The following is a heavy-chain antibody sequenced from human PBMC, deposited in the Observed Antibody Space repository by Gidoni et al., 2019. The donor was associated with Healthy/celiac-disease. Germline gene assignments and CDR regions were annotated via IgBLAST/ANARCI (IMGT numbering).Heavy chain of an antibody. J-gene: IGHJ4*02. D-gene: IGHD2-21*02. CDR1: GFTFSSSS. V-gene: IGHV3-21*01. Sequence: EVQLVESGGGLVKPGGSLRLACAASGFTFSSSSMNWGRQAPGKGLEWVSSISRSSSYIYYADSLKVRFTISRDNAKNSLYLQMHSLRAEDTGVYYCARGSGGGDNYYWGQGTLVTVSS. CDR3: ARGSGGGDNYY. CDR2: ISRSSSYI.